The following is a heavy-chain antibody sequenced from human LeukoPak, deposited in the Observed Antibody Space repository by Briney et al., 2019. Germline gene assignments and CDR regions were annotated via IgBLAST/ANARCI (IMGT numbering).Heavy chain of an antibody. J-gene: IGHJ5*02. Sequence: GGSLRLSCAASGFTFDDYAMHWVRQAPGKGLEWVSGISWNSDTIAYADSVKGRFTISRDNAKNSLYLQMNSLRPEDTALYYCAKVVGIAAAGACDPWGQGTLVSVSS. CDR3: AKVVGIAAAGACDP. CDR1: GFTFDDYA. D-gene: IGHD6-13*01. CDR2: ISWNSDTI. V-gene: IGHV3-9*01.